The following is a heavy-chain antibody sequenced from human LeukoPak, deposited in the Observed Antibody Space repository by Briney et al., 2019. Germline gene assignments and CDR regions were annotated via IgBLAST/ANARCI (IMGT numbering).Heavy chain of an antibody. J-gene: IGHJ5*02. CDR3: ARGYCSSTSCYAGDWFDP. D-gene: IGHD2-2*01. CDR1: GYTFTYYY. CDR2: ISAYNGNT. V-gene: IGHV1-18*04. Sequence: ASVKVSCKVSGYTFTYYYIHWVRQAPGQGLEWMGWISAYNGNTNYAQKLQGRVTMTTDTSTSTAYMELRSLRSDDTAVYYCARGYCSSTSCYAGDWFDPWGQGTLVTVSS.